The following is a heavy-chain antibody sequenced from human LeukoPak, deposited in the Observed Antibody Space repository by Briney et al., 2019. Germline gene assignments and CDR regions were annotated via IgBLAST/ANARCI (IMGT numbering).Heavy chain of an antibody. D-gene: IGHD3-9*01. V-gene: IGHV4-34*01. CDR3: ARVRRPPLRYFDWFFDY. Sequence: PSETLSLTCAVYGGSFSDYYWSWIRQPPGKGVEWIGEINHSGSTNYNPSLKSRVTISVDTSKNQFSLKLSSVTAADTAVYYCARVRRPPLRYFDWFFDYWGQGTLVTVSS. CDR1: GGSFSDYY. CDR2: INHSGST. J-gene: IGHJ4*02.